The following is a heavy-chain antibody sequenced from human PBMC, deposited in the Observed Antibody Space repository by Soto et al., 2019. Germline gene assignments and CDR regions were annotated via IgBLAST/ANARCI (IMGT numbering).Heavy chain of an antibody. V-gene: IGHV1-69*13. CDR1: GGTFSSYA. D-gene: IGHD5-18*01. Sequence: SGNGCSKPPGGTFSSYAISLVRQAPGQGLEWMGGIIPIFRTANYSQKFQGRVTITADESTSTAYMELSSLRSEDTAVYYCARVRYSYGENWFDPWGQGTMVTVSS. CDR2: IIPIFRTA. J-gene: IGHJ5*02. CDR3: ARVRYSYGENWFDP.